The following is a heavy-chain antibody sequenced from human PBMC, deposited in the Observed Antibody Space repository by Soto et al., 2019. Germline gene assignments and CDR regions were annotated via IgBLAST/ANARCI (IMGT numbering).Heavy chain of an antibody. CDR2: VFFNGSP. CDR1: GFSMRSTHYY. CDR3: ARQVGDYYFDY. V-gene: IGHV4-39*01. J-gene: IGHJ4*02. D-gene: IGHD4-17*01. Sequence: PXDTLALTCTVPGFSMRSTHYYWAWIRQPPGKGLEWIGSVFFNGSPDYNPSLQSRVTLSVDTSKSQFFLRLTSVTAADTAVYFCARQVGDYYFDYWGQGSLVTVSS.